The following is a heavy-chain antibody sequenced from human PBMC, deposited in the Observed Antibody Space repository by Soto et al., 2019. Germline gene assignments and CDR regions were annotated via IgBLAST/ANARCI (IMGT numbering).Heavy chain of an antibody. D-gene: IGHD3-10*01. J-gene: IGHJ6*02. Sequence: WWSLRLSCLDSEFTFSSYWMHWVRQVPGKGLVWVSRMNEDGSTTDYADSVKGRFTISRDNARSTLYLQMNSLRAEDTAVYYCARDLSGRADVWGQGTTVTVSS. CDR2: MNEDGSTT. CDR3: ARDLSGRADV. V-gene: IGHV3-74*01. CDR1: EFTFSSYW.